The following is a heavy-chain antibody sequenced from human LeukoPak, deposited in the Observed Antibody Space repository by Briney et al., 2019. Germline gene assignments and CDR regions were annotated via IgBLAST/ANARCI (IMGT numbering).Heavy chain of an antibody. J-gene: IGHJ5*02. CDR3: ARSVFGGGSYSFDP. V-gene: IGHV4-38-2*02. Sequence: SETLSLTCTVSAYSISSGYYWGWIRQPPGKGLEWIGSIYHSGSTYYNPSLKSRVTISVDTSKNQFSLKLSSVTAADTAVYYSARSVFGGGSYSFDPWGQGTLVTVSS. CDR2: IYHSGST. D-gene: IGHD1-26*01. CDR1: AYSISSGYY.